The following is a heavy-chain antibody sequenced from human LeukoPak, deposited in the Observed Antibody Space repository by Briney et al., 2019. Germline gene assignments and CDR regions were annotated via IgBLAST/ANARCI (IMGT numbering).Heavy chain of an antibody. CDR1: VYTFTDYY. Sequence: GASVKVSCKASVYTFTDYYIHWVRQAPGQGLEWMGWINPHTGGTNSAQKFLGRVTMTRDTSITTAYMELSSLTSDDTAVYFCARSAEHCNNGVCFTDYYMDVWGKGTTVTVSS. J-gene: IGHJ6*03. CDR3: ARSAEHCNNGVCFTDYYMDV. V-gene: IGHV1-2*02. CDR2: INPHTGGT. D-gene: IGHD2-8*01.